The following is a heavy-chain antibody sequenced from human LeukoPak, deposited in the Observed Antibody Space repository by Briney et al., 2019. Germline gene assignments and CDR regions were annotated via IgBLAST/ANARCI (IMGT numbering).Heavy chain of an antibody. CDR1: GGSISSYY. Sequence: PSETLSLTCTVSGGSISSYYWSWIRQPPGKGLEWIGYIYYSGSTNYNPSLKSRVTISVDTSKNQFSLKLSSVHAAGTAVYYCARVDWYYDSSGYYYYWFDLWGQGTLVTVSS. CDR2: IYYSGST. CDR3: ARVDWYYDSSGYYYYWFDL. D-gene: IGHD3-22*01. J-gene: IGHJ5*02. V-gene: IGHV4-59*01.